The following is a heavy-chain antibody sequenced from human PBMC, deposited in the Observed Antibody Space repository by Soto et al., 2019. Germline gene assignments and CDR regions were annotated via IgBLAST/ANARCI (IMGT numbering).Heavy chain of an antibody. CDR2: IYYSGST. J-gene: IGHJ4*02. D-gene: IGHD2-15*01. V-gene: IGHV4-31*03. CDR1: GGSISSGGYH. CDR3: AKDLLLQGFSSCKKED. Sequence: PSETLSLTCTVSGGSISSGGYHWSWIRQHPGKGLEWIGYIYYSGSTYYNTSLKSRVTISVDTSKNQFSLKLSSVTAADTTVYYCAKDLLLQGFSSCKKEDWGQVILVTVCS.